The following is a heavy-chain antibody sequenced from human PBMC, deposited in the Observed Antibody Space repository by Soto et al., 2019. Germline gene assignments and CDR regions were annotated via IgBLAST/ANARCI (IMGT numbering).Heavy chain of an antibody. CDR3: ARQAAAGFDY. Sequence: SVTLRLTCTVAGGSISSYYGSWIRQPPGKGLEWIGYIYYSGSTNYNPSLKSRVTISVDTSKNQFSLKLSSVTAADTAVYYCARQAAAGFDYWGQGTLVTVSS. J-gene: IGHJ4*02. V-gene: IGHV4-59*01. CDR1: GGSISSYY. D-gene: IGHD6-13*01. CDR2: IYYSGST.